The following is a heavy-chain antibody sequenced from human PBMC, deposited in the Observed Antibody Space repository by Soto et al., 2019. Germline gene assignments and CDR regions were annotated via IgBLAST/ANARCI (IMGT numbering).Heavy chain of an antibody. V-gene: IGHV1-18*01. CDR2: ISPYNGDT. J-gene: IGHJ4*02. CDR1: GYTFTLFG. D-gene: IGHD2-2*02. CDR3: ARGGQYRYFDY. Sequence: QVQLVQSGAEVKKPGASVKVSCTTSGYTFTLFGITWVRQAPGQGLEWMGWISPYNGDTKYAEKLEGRVTLTTDTSTDTDYMDLTSLTSDDTAEYYCARGGQYRYFDYWGQGTLVTVSS.